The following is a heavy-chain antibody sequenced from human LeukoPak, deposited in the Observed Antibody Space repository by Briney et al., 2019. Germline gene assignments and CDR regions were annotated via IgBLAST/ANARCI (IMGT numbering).Heavy chain of an antibody. D-gene: IGHD2-15*01. CDR1: GYSFTNYW. V-gene: IGHV5-51*01. CDR3: ARHPIYCSGGTCFSSNYFDY. Sequence: GESLKISCKGSGYSFTNYWNAWVRQMPGKGLELMGIIYPDDSDTKYSPSFQGQVTISDDKSISTAYLQRNSLEASDTAMYYCARHPIYCSGGTCFSSNYFDYWGQGTLVTVSS. CDR2: IYPDDSDT. J-gene: IGHJ4*02.